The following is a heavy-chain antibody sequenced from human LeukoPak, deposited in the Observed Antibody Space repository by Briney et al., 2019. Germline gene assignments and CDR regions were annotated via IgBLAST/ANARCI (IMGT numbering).Heavy chain of an antibody. Sequence: ASVKVSCKASGYTFTSYAMHWVRQAPGQRLEWMGWINAGNGNTKYSQKFQGRVTITRDTSASTAYMELSSLRSEDTAVYYCARGGSLSYDYGDSLGYWGQGTLVTVPS. J-gene: IGHJ4*02. CDR1: GYTFTSYA. D-gene: IGHD4-17*01. V-gene: IGHV1-3*01. CDR2: INAGNGNT. CDR3: ARGGSLSYDYGDSLGY.